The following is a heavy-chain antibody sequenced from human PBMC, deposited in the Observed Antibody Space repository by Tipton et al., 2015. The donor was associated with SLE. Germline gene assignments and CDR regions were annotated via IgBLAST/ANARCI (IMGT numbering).Heavy chain of an antibody. V-gene: IGHV3-23*01. D-gene: IGHD5-18*01. CDR3: AKDVGLWSRGGFDY. Sequence: SLRLSCAASGFTFSSYAMSWVRQAPGKGLEWVSGISGGGGSTYYADSAKGRFTVSRDNSRNTLYLQMNSLRAEDTAIYYCAKDVGLWSRGGFDYWGQGTLLTVSS. CDR1: GFTFSSYA. CDR2: ISGGGGST. J-gene: IGHJ4*02.